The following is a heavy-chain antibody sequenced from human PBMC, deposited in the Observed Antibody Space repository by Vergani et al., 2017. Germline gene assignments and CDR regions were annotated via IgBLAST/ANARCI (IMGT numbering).Heavy chain of an antibody. V-gene: IGHV4-4*09. CDR3: ATYTHSWQNADR. CDR2: LSTTGGA. CDR1: GVSVMDYN. D-gene: IGHD6-13*01. Sequence: QAQLQESGPGLVKPSETLSLTCHVFGVSVMDYNCNWICQAPGKGMEWIGSLSTTGGATDARHNPSLKSRVSISVDTSKSQFSLRLTSVTAADSAIYYCATYTHSWQNADRWGQGLLVSVSS. J-gene: IGHJ5*02.